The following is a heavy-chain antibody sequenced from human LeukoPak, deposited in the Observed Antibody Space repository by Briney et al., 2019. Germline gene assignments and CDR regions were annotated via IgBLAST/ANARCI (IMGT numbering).Heavy chain of an antibody. V-gene: IGHV3-64*01. CDR3: ARAPLLITIFGVAPGAFDI. CDR2: ISRSGGNT. CDR1: GFTISRSS. Sequence: AGGSLRLSCAASGFTISRSSMHWVRQAPGKGLEFVSAISRSGGNTYYANSVKGRFTISRDTSKNTLYLQVGSLRAEDMAVYYCARAPLLITIFGVAPGAFDIWGQGTMVTVSS. D-gene: IGHD3-3*01. J-gene: IGHJ3*02.